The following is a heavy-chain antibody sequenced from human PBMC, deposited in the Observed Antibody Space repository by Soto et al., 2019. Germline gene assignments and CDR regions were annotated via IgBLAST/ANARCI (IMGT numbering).Heavy chain of an antibody. CDR3: ARVYCSGGSCYLLDY. J-gene: IGHJ4*02. Sequence: RASVKVSCKASGYTFTSYYMHWVLQAPGQGLEWMGIINPSGGSTSYAQKFQGRVTMTRDTSTSTVYMELSSLRSEDTAVYYCARVYCSGGSCYLLDYSGQGTLVIVSS. CDR1: GYTFTSYY. CDR2: INPSGGST. D-gene: IGHD2-15*01. V-gene: IGHV1-46*03.